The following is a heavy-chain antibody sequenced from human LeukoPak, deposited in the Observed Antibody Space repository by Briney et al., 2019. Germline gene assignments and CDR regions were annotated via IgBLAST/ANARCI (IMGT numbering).Heavy chain of an antibody. J-gene: IGHJ4*02. Sequence: ASVKVSCKASGYTFTGYYMHWVRQAPGQGLEWMGWINPNSGGTNYAQKFQGRVTMTRDTSISTAYMELSSLRSEDTAVYYCATGVVTYYYDSSGYYFEYWGQGTLVTVSS. CDR1: GYTFTGYY. D-gene: IGHD3-22*01. CDR3: ATGVVTYYYDSSGYYFEY. V-gene: IGHV1-2*02. CDR2: INPNSGGT.